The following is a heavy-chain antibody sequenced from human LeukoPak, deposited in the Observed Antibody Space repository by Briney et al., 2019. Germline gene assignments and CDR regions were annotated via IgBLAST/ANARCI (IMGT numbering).Heavy chain of an antibody. CDR1: GFTFSTYG. V-gene: IGHV3-30*03. CDR3: ASWEQQLVQDAFDI. J-gene: IGHJ3*02. CDR2: SYDGSNK. Sequence: GGSLRLSCAASGFTFSTYGIHWVRQAPGKGLEWVAVSYDGSNKYYADSVKGRFTISRDNSKNTLYLQMNSLRVEDTAVYYCASWEQQLVQDAFDIWGQGTMVTVSS. D-gene: IGHD6-13*01.